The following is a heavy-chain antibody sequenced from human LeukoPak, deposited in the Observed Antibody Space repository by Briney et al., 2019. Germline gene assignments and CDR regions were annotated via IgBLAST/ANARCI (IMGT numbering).Heavy chain of an antibody. Sequence: SETLSLTCTVSGGSVSISTYYWGWVRQPPGQGLEWMGSIYNSGNTYYNPSLRSRLTISLATSKNQFSLKLSSVTAADTAVYYCVRDRGHYDSAGYSPFDYWGQGTLVTVSP. V-gene: IGHV4-39*07. CDR1: GGSVSISTYY. CDR3: VRDRGHYDSAGYSPFDY. D-gene: IGHD3-22*01. CDR2: IYNSGNT. J-gene: IGHJ4*02.